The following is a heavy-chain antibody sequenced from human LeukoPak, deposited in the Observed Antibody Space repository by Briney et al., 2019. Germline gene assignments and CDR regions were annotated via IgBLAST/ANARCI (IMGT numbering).Heavy chain of an antibody. J-gene: IGHJ4*02. D-gene: IGHD2-2*01. V-gene: IGHV3-7*01. CDR1: GFTFSNYW. CDR3: ARERCSSASCFPDY. CDR2: IKQDGSEK. Sequence: GGSLRLSCAASGFTFSNYWMTWVRQAPGKGLECVANIKQDGSEKYYVGSVKGRFTISRDNAKNSLYLQMNSLRAEDTAFYYCARERCSSASCFPDYWGQGTLVTVSS.